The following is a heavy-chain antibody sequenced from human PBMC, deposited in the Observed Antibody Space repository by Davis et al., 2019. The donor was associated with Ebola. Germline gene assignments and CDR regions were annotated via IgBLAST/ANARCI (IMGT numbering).Heavy chain of an antibody. CDR3: AKAAAYGMDV. Sequence: GESLKISCAASGFTFSSYWMSWVRQAPGKGLEWVANINQDESQKSYVASLKGRFTISRDNAKNSLHLQMNSLRGEDTAVYYCAKAAAYGMDVWGKGTTVSVSS. J-gene: IGHJ6*04. CDR1: GFTFSSYW. D-gene: IGHD6-25*01. V-gene: IGHV3-7*01. CDR2: INQDESQK.